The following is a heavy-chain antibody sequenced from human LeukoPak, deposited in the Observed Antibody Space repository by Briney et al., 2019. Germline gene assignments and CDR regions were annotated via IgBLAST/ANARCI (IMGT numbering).Heavy chain of an antibody. D-gene: IGHD5-18*01. CDR3: ARHRETTMARRAFDY. CDR1: GYSFTGYW. J-gene: IGHJ4*02. V-gene: IGHV5-51*01. Sequence: GESPKISCKGSGYSFTGYWIGRVRQLPGKGREWMGIIYPGDSDTRYSPSFQGQVTISVDKSTAFLQWSSLNASDTGMYYCARHRETTMARRAFDYWGQGTLVTVSS. CDR2: IYPGDSDT.